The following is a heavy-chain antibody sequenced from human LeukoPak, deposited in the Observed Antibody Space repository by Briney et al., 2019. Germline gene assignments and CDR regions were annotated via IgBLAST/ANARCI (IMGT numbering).Heavy chain of an antibody. CDR2: INWNGETI. CDR1: GFTFDDYG. CDR3: ARERGANWDPFDY. Sequence: GGSLRLSCAASGFTFDDYGMSWARQVPGKGLEWVSGINWNGETIGYADSVKGRFTISRDSARNSLYLQMNSLRAEDTALYYCARERGANWDPFDYWGQGTLVTVSS. J-gene: IGHJ4*02. V-gene: IGHV3-20*04. D-gene: IGHD7-27*01.